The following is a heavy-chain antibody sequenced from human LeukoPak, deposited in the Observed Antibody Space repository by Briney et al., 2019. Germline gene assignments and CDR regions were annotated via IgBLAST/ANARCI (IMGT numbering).Heavy chain of an antibody. CDR3: AAGDRDYGDYQIPYYYYMDV. D-gene: IGHD4-17*01. CDR1: GYAISSGYF. CDR2: IYYSGST. J-gene: IGHJ6*03. Sequence: PSETLSLTCSVSGYAISSGYFWGWIRQPPGKGLEWIGSIYYSGSTYYNPSLKSRVTISVDTSKNQFSLKLSSVTAADTAVYYCAAGDRDYGDYQIPYYYYMDVWGKGTTVTISS. V-gene: IGHV4-38-2*02.